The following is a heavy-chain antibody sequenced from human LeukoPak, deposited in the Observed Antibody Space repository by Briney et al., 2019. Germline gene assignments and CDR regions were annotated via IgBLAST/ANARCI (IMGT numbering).Heavy chain of an antibody. J-gene: IGHJ6*03. Sequence: SVKVSCKASGGTFSSYTISWVRQAPGQGHEWMGRIIPILGIANYAQKFQGRVTITADKSTSTAYMELSSLRSEDTAVYYCARAGRAARSYYYYYMDVWGKGTTVTVSS. CDR2: IIPILGIA. CDR1: GGTFSSYT. D-gene: IGHD6-6*01. V-gene: IGHV1-69*02. CDR3: ARAGRAARSYYYYYMDV.